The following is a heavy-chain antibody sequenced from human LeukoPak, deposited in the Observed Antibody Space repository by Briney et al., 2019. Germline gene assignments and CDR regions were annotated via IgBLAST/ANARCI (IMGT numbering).Heavy chain of an antibody. J-gene: IGHJ4*02. V-gene: IGHV3-7*01. CDR3: ARDVRSWHQLPMGFDY. D-gene: IGHD2-2*01. Sequence: PGGSLRLSCAASGFTFSSYGMHWVRQAPGKGLEWVANIKQGGSEKYYVDSVKGRFTISRDNAKNSLYLQMNSLRAEDTAVYYCARDVRSWHQLPMGFDYWGQGTLVTVSS. CDR1: GFTFSSYG. CDR2: IKQGGSEK.